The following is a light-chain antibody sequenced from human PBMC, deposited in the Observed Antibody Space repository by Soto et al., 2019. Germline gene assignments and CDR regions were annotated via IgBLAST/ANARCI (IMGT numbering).Light chain of an antibody. Sequence: QSALTQPPSASGSLGQSVTLSCTGTSSDVGAYNYVSWYHQHPGKAPKLMIYEVTRRPSGVPDRFSGSKSGNTASLNVSGLQAEDEADYYCCSYADNNDYVFGTGTKLTVL. V-gene: IGLV2-8*01. CDR2: EVT. J-gene: IGLJ1*01. CDR3: CSYADNNDYV. CDR1: SSDVGAYNY.